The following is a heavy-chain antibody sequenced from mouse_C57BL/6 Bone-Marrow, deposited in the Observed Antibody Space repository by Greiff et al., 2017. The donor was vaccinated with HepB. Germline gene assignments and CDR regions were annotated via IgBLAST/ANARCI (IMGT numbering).Heavy chain of an antibody. CDR3: ASPMITTSYYYAMDY. CDR2: ISSGGSYT. V-gene: IGHV5-6*01. CDR1: GFTFSSYG. Sequence: EVNVVESGGDLVKPGGSLKLSCAASGFTFSSYGMSWVRQTPDKRLEWVATISSGGSYTYYPDSVKGRFTISRDNAKNTLYLQMSSLKSEDTAMYYCASPMITTSYYYAMDYWGQGTSVTVSS. J-gene: IGHJ4*01. D-gene: IGHD2-4*01.